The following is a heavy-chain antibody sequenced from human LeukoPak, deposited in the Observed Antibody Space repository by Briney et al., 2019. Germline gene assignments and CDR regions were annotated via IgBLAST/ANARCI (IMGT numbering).Heavy chain of an antibody. CDR2: ISGDSSSA. Sequence: GGSLRLSCAASGFTFDDYAMHWVRQGPGKGLEWVSGISGDSSSANYADSVKGRFTISRDNAQNSLYLQMSSLRVEDTALYYCAKDRHNFGSRFEMWGQGTMVLVAS. J-gene: IGHJ3*02. CDR3: AKDRHNFGSRFEM. D-gene: IGHD3-10*01. V-gene: IGHV3-9*01. CDR1: GFTFDDYA.